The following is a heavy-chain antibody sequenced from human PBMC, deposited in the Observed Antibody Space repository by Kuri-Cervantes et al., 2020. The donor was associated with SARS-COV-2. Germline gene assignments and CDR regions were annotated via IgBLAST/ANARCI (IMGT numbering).Heavy chain of an antibody. CDR2: INHSGST. CDR3: AVFVVPAARGFDY. D-gene: IGHD2-2*01. J-gene: IGHJ4*02. Sequence: ESLKISCAASGFTFSSYAMSWVRQPPGKGLEWIGEINHSGSTNYNPSLKSRVTISVDTSKNQFSLKLSSVTAADTAVYYCAVFVVPAARGFDYWGQGTLVTVSS. V-gene: IGHV4-34*08. CDR1: GFTFSSYA.